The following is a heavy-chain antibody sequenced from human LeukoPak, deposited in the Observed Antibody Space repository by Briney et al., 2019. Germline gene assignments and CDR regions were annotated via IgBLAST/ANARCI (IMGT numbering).Heavy chain of an antibody. Sequence: SETLSLTCTVSGGSISSSSYYWGWIRQPPGKGLEWIGSIYYGGSTYYNPSLKSRVTISVDTSKNQFSLKLSSVTAADTAVYYCARHPHIVVVPAAIVSWFDPWGQGTLVTVSS. CDR2: IYYGGST. CDR1: GGSISSSSYY. J-gene: IGHJ5*02. V-gene: IGHV4-39*07. CDR3: ARHPHIVVVPAAIVSWFDP. D-gene: IGHD2-2*02.